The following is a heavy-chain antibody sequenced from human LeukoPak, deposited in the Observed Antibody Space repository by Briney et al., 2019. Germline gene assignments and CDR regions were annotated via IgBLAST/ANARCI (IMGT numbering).Heavy chain of an antibody. D-gene: IGHD6-19*01. V-gene: IGHV4-61*05. Sequence: SETLSLTCTVSAGSISSSSYYWGWIRQPPGKGLEWIGYIYYSGSTNYNPSLKSRVTISVDTSKNQFSLKLSSVTAADTAVYYCARGSSSSGDFDYWGQGTLVTVSS. CDR3: ARGSSSSGDFDY. CDR2: IYYSGST. CDR1: AGSISSSSYY. J-gene: IGHJ4*02.